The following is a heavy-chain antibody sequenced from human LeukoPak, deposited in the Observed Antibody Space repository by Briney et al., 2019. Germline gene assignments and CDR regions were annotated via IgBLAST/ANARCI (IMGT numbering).Heavy chain of an antibody. CDR1: GGSISSYY. J-gene: IGHJ4*02. Sequence: SETLSLTCTVSGGSISSYYWSWIRQPAGKGLEWIGRIYTSGSTNYNPSLKSRVTMSVDTSKNQFSLKLSSVTAADTAVYYCARDLRSGGYYDSSGYERGDYWGQGTLVTVSS. CDR3: ARDLRSGGYYDSSGYERGDY. CDR2: IYTSGST. V-gene: IGHV4-4*07. D-gene: IGHD3-22*01.